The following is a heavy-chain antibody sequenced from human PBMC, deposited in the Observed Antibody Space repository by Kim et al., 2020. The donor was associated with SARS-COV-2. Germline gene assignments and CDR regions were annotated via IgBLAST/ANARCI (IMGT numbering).Heavy chain of an antibody. D-gene: IGHD3-10*01. CDR2: FSYSWTT. V-gene: IGHV4-39*01. CDR1: GASIKNSDSY. J-gene: IGHJ4*01. Sequence: SETLSLTCSVSGASIKNSDSYWGWIRQSPGKGLEWIGSFSYSWTTYYNPSLKSRVTISVDTSNNHLSLTMRSATAADTALYYCARQAPRLLWFGALGDF. CDR3: ARQAPRLLWFGALGDF.